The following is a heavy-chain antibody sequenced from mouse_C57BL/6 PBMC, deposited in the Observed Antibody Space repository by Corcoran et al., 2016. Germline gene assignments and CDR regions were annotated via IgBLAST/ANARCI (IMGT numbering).Heavy chain of an antibody. CDR3: ARRIYYYGSSPLDY. CDR2: INPNNGGT. Sequence: EVQLQQSGPELVKPGASVKISCKASGYTFTDYYMNWVKQSHGKSLEWIGDINPNNGGTSYNQKFKGKATLTVDKSSSTASMELRSLTSEDSAVYYCARRIYYYGSSPLDYWGQGTTLTVSS. CDR1: GYTFTDYY. J-gene: IGHJ2*01. V-gene: IGHV1-26*01. D-gene: IGHD1-1*01.